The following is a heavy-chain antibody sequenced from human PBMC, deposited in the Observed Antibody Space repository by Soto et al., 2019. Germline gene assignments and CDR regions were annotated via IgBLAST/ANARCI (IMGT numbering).Heavy chain of an antibody. Sequence: ASVKVSCKASGYTFTSYYMHWVRQAPGQGLEWMGMISASSGNTSYAQKLQGRVTMTTDTSTSTAYMELRSLRSDDTAVYYCARDRITIFGVVIISVPASDAFDIWGQGTMVTVSS. D-gene: IGHD3-3*01. V-gene: IGHV1-46*01. CDR2: ISASSGNT. J-gene: IGHJ3*02. CDR1: GYTFTSYY. CDR3: ARDRITIFGVVIISVPASDAFDI.